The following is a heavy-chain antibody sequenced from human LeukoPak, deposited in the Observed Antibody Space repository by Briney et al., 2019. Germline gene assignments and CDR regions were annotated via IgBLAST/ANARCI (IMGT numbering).Heavy chain of an antibody. CDR1: GGTFSSYA. D-gene: IGHD1-7*01. CDR2: VIPLFGTA. V-gene: IGHV1-69*06. Sequence: ASVKVSCKTSGGTFSSYAISWVRQAPGQGLEWMGGVIPLFGTANYAQTFQGRVTITADKSTSTAHMELSSLRSEDTAVYYCARQYWNYFIRDAFDIWGHGTIVTVSS. CDR3: ARQYWNYFIRDAFDI. J-gene: IGHJ3*02.